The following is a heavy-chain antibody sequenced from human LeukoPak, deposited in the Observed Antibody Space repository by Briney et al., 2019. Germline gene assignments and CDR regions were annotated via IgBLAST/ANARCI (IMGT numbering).Heavy chain of an antibody. V-gene: IGHV3-30*02. Sequence: PGGSLRLSCAASGFTFSSYGMHWVRQAPGKGLEWVAFIRYDGSNKYYADSVKGRFTISRDNSKNTLYLQMNSLRAEDTAVYYCAKDLGRYYGSGSYGESDYWGQGTLVTVSS. J-gene: IGHJ4*02. CDR1: GFTFSSYG. D-gene: IGHD3-10*01. CDR2: IRYDGSNK. CDR3: AKDLGRYYGSGSYGESDY.